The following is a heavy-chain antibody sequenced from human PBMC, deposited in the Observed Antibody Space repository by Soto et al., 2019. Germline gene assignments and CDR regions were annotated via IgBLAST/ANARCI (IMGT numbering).Heavy chain of an antibody. CDR3: ARDGGYDMVNYGMDV. J-gene: IGHJ6*02. Sequence: VQLVETGGGLIQPGGSLRLSCAASGFTVSSNYMSWVRQAPGKGLEWVSVIYSGGSTYYADSVKGRFTISRDNSKNTLYLQMNSLRAEDTAVYYCARDGGYDMVNYGMDVWGQGTTVTVSS. D-gene: IGHD5-12*01. V-gene: IGHV3-53*02. CDR1: GFTVSSNY. CDR2: IYSGGST.